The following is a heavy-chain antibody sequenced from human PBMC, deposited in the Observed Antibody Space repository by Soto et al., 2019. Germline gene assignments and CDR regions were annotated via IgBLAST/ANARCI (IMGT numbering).Heavy chain of an antibody. CDR1: GFTFISYA. CDR3: AKDIRSYYYGMDV. CDR2: IGGSGTST. V-gene: IGHV3-23*01. Sequence: EVQLLESGGGLEQPGGSLRLSCAASGFTFISYAMNWVRQAPGKGLEWVSGIGGSGTSTNYADSVKGRFIISRDNSKHTLYLQMNSLRAEDTAVYYRAKDIRSYYYGMDVWGQGTTVTVSS. J-gene: IGHJ6*02. D-gene: IGHD6-6*01.